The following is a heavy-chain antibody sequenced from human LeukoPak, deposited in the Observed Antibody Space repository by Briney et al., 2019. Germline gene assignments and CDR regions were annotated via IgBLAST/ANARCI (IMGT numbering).Heavy chain of an antibody. J-gene: IGHJ3*02. CDR2: THYSGST. Sequence: SEALSLTCTVSGGSISSYYWSWLRQPPGEGLEYIGYTHYSGSTNYNPSLKSRVTISLDTSGNQFSLKLSSVTAADTAVYYCASGYCGGACQLGGVDMWGQGTMVTVSS. CDR3: ASGYCGGACQLGGVDM. D-gene: IGHD2-21*02. V-gene: IGHV4-59*01. CDR1: GGSISSYY.